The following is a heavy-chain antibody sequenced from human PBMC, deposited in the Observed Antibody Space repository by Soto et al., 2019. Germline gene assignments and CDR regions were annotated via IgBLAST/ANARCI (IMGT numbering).Heavy chain of an antibody. CDR1: GFTFSSYG. D-gene: IGHD6-19*01. CDR3: ANADSSGWSHPLGY. J-gene: IGHJ4*02. CDR2: ISYDGSNK. V-gene: IGHV3-30*18. Sequence: QVQLVESGGGVVQPGRSLRLSCAASGFTFSSYGMHWVRQAPGKGLEWVAVISYDGSNKYYADSVKGRFTISRDNSKNTLYLQMNSLRAEDTAVYYCANADSSGWSHPLGYWGQGTLVTVSS.